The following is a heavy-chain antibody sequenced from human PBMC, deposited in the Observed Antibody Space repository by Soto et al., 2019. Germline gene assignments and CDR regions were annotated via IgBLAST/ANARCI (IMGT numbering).Heavy chain of an antibody. CDR3: ATARSMSVAVYLSGYYYCCMGV. D-gene: IGHD1-20*01. V-gene: IGHV1-46*01. CDR2: INPTGGSK. Sequence: ASVKVSCKASGYTFTNYYMHWVRQAPGQGLEWMGIINPTGGSKTYAQKFQGRVTMTKDTSTSTVYMELSSLRSEDTAVYYCATARSMSVAVYLSGYYYCCMGVCGK. CDR1: GYTFTNYY. J-gene: IGHJ6*04.